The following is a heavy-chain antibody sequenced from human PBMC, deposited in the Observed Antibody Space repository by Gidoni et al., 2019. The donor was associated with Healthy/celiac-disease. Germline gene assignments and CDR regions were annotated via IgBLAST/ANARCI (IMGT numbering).Heavy chain of an antibody. Sequence: EVQLVESGGGVVRPGGSLRLSCAASGFTFDDYGMSWVRQAPGKGLEWVSGINWNGGSTGYADSVKGRFTISRDNAKNSLYLQMNSLRAEDTALYYCARDLRGGKGSLGYYYYGMDVWGQGTTVTVSS. J-gene: IGHJ6*02. D-gene: IGHD1-26*01. CDR3: ARDLRGGKGSLGYYYYGMDV. V-gene: IGHV3-20*04. CDR1: GFTFDDYG. CDR2: INWNGGST.